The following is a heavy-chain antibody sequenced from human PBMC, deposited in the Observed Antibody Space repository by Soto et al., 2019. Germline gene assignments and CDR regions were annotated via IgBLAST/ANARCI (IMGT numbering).Heavy chain of an antibody. CDR2: ISGGSIST. CDR3: AKGVDNSGWYYSGMDV. CDR1: GFTFSSYG. D-gene: IGHD6-19*01. J-gene: IGHJ6*02. V-gene: IGHV3-23*01. Sequence: GGSLRLSCAASGFTFSSYGMHWVRQAPGKGLEWVSAISGGSISTYYADSVKGRFTISRDNSKNTLYLQMNSLTDEDTATYYCAKGVDNSGWYYSGMDVWGQGTTVTVSS.